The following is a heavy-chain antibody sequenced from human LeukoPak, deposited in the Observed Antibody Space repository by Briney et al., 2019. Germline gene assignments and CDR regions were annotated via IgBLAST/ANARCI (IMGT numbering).Heavy chain of an antibody. CDR3: VTYYYGSGSYYTLFDY. V-gene: IGHV3-7*03. J-gene: IGHJ4*02. D-gene: IGHD3-10*01. Sequence: GGSLRLSCAASGFTFSSYWMSWVRQAPGKGLEWVANIKQDGSEKYYVDSVKGRFTISRDDAKNSLYLQMNSPRAEDTAVYYCVTYYYGSGSYYTLFDYWGQGTLVTVSS. CDR2: IKQDGSEK. CDR1: GFTFSSYW.